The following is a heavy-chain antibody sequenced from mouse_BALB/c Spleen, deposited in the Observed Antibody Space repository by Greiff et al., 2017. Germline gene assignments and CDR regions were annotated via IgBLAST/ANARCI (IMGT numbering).Heavy chain of an antibody. J-gene: IGHJ2*01. Sequence: VQLQQSGAELMKPGASVKISCTATGYTFSSYWIEWVKQRPGHGLEWIGEILPGSGSTNYNAKFKVKATFTADTSSNTAYMQLTSLTSEDAAVYYCARRGKWLLGYWGQGTTLTVSS. CDR3: ARRGKWLLGY. CDR1: GYTFSSYW. D-gene: IGHD2-2*01. CDR2: ILPGSGST. V-gene: IGHV1-9*01.